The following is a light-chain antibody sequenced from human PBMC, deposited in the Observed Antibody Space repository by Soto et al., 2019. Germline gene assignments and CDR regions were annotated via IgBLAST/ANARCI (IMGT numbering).Light chain of an antibody. CDR3: QQYGSSPYT. CDR2: GAS. CDR1: QSVSSSY. Sequence: EIVLTQSPGTLSLSPGERATLSCRASQSVSSSYLAWYQQKPGQAPRLLIYGASSRPTGIPDRFSGSGSGTDFTLTISRLEPEDLAVYYCQQYGSSPYTFGQGTKLEIK. J-gene: IGKJ2*01. V-gene: IGKV3-20*01.